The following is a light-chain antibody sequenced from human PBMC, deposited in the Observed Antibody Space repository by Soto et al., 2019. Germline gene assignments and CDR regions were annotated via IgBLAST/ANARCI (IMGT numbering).Light chain of an antibody. CDR2: QGT. CDR1: RSDVGTYNL. Sequence: QSVLTQPASVSVSPGQSITISCTGSRSDVGTYNLVSWYQQHPGKAPKLMIYQGTKRPSGVSNRFSGSKSGNTASPTISGLQAEDEADYYCCSYAGSSSYVFGTGTKVTVL. J-gene: IGLJ1*01. CDR3: CSYAGSSSYV. V-gene: IGLV2-23*01.